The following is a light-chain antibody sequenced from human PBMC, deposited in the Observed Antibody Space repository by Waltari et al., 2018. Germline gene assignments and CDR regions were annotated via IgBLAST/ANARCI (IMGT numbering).Light chain of an antibody. CDR1: QSISNY. CDR2: GAS. J-gene: IGKJ2*01. V-gene: IGKV1-39*01. Sequence: DIHMTQSPISLSASVGDRVTITCRTNQSISNYLNWYQQKSGSSPKLLIYGASTLQGGVPSRFTGSGSGKDFTLTISSLQTEDFATYFCQQSYSNMYTFGQGTK. CDR3: QQSYSNMYT.